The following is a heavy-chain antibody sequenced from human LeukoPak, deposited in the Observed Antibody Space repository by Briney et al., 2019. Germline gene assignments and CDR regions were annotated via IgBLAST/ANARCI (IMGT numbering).Heavy chain of an antibody. CDR1: GGSISSGSYY. Sequence: SQTLSLTCTVSGGSISSGSYYWSWIRQPAGKGLEWIGRIYTSGSTNYNPSLKSRVTISVDTSKNQFSLKLSSVTAADTAVYYCAREGDSGGGDFDYWGQGTLVTVSS. V-gene: IGHV4-61*02. D-gene: IGHD3-10*01. CDR2: IYTSGST. CDR3: AREGDSGGGDFDY. J-gene: IGHJ4*02.